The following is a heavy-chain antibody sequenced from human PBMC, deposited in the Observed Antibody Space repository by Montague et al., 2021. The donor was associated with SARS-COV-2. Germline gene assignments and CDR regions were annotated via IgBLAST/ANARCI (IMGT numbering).Heavy chain of an antibody. J-gene: IGHJ2*01. D-gene: IGHD3-3*01. Sequence: TLSLTCTVSGGSISSGGYYWSWIRQHPGKGLEWIGYIYYSGSTYYNPSLKSRVTISVDTSKNQFSLKLSSVTAADTAVYYCARSSAPSITIFGVSNTYWYFDPWGRGTLGTGSS. CDR2: IYYSGST. CDR1: GGSISSGGYY. CDR3: ARSSAPSITIFGVSNTYWYFDP. V-gene: IGHV4-31*03.